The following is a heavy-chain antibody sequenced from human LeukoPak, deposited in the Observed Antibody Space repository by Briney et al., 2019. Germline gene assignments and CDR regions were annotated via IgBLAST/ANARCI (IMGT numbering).Heavy chain of an antibody. CDR3: AKGGAYYYDSSAYYRD. CDR1: GFTFSNAY. V-gene: IGHV3-15*07. Sequence: GGSLRLSCAASGFTFSNAYMNWVRQAPGKGLEWVGRIKPKTDGETTEYAAPVKDRFSISRDDSKSMMYLQMNGLKTEDTAVYYCAKGGAYYYDSSAYYRDWGQGTLVTVSS. CDR2: IKPKTDGETT. J-gene: IGHJ4*02. D-gene: IGHD3-22*01.